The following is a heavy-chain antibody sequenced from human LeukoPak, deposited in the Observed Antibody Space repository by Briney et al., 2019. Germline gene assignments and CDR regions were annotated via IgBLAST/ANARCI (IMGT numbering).Heavy chain of an antibody. CDR3: ARDGNYYDSILYFDY. CDR1: GGSISSYY. J-gene: IGHJ4*02. V-gene: IGHV4-4*07. D-gene: IGHD3-22*01. Sequence: SETLSLTCTVSGGSISSYYWSWIRQPAGKGLEWIGRIYTSGSTNYNPSLKSRVTMSVDTSKNQFSLKLSSVTAADTAVYYCARDGNYYDSILYFDYWGQGTLVTASS. CDR2: IYTSGST.